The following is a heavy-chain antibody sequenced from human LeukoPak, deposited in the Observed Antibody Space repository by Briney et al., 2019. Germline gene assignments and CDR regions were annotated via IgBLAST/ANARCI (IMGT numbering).Heavy chain of an antibody. Sequence: NSSETLSLTCTVSGGSISSGDYYWSWIRQPPGKGLEWIGYIYYSGSTYYNPSLKSRVTISVDTSKNQFSLKLSSVTAADTAVYYCARTEWRYCSSTSCPDWFDPWGQGTLVTVSS. V-gene: IGHV4-30-4*08. CDR1: GGSISSGDYY. D-gene: IGHD2-2*01. CDR3: ARTEWRYCSSTSCPDWFDP. CDR2: IYYSGST. J-gene: IGHJ5*02.